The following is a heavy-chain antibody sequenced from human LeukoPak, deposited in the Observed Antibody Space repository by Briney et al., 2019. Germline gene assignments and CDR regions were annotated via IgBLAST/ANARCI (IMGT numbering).Heavy chain of an antibody. CDR1: GFTFSSYW. D-gene: IGHD6-13*01. V-gene: IGHV3-7*04. CDR3: ARGGGIAAAGSTLDY. CDR2: IKQDGSEK. J-gene: IGHJ4*02. Sequence: PGGSLRLSCAASGFTFSSYWMSWVRQAPGKGLEWVANIKQDGSEKYYVDSVKGRFTISRDNAKNSLYLQMNSLRAEDTAVYYCARGGGIAAAGSTLDYWGQGTLVTVSS.